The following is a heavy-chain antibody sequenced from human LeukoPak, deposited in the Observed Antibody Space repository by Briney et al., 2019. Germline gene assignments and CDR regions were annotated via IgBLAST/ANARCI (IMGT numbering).Heavy chain of an antibody. CDR2: IYYSGST. Sequence: SETLSLTCTVSGGSISSYYWSWIRQPPGKGLEWIGYIYYSGSTNYNPSLKSRVPISVDTSKNQFSLKLSSVTAADTAVYYCARGSDYYDSSGLGMDVWGQGTTVTVSS. CDR3: ARGSDYYDSSGLGMDV. D-gene: IGHD3-22*01. J-gene: IGHJ6*02. CDR1: GGSISSYY. V-gene: IGHV4-59*01.